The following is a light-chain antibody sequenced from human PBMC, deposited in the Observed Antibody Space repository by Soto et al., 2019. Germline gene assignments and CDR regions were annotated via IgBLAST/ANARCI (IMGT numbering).Light chain of an antibody. Sequence: EIVLTQSPATLSLSPGERATLYCRASQSVSSYLAWYQQKPGQAPRLLIFDASNRATGIPARFSGSGSGTDFTLTISSLEPDDFAVYYCKQRSNWPQLIFGGGTKL. CDR1: QSVSSY. CDR2: DAS. V-gene: IGKV3-11*01. CDR3: KQRSNWPQLI. J-gene: IGKJ4*01.